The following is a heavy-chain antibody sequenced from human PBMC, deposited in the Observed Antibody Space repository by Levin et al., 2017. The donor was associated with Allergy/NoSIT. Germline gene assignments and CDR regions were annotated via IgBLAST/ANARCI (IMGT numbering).Heavy chain of an antibody. CDR3: ARERSPISAQWLAY. CDR2: ISSSSGTI. Sequence: SCEASGFNFSRHTMNWVRQAPGKGLEWISYISSSSGTIYYADSVKGRFTISRDSAKDSLYLQMNSLRVEDTAVYYCARERSPISAQWLAYWGQGTLVTVSS. CDR1: GFNFSRHT. V-gene: IGHV3-48*01. J-gene: IGHJ4*02. D-gene: IGHD6-19*01.